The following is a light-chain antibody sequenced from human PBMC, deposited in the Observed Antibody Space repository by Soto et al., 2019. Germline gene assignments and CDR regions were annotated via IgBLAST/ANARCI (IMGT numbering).Light chain of an antibody. V-gene: IGLV3-21*04. CDR2: YDS. J-gene: IGLJ2*01. Sequence: SYELTQPPSVSVAPGKTARITCGGNNIGSKSGHGYQQKPGQARVLVIYYDSDRPSGIPERFSGSNSGNTATLTISRVEAGDEADYYCQVWDSSSDRDVVFGGGTKLTVL. CDR3: QVWDSSSDRDVV. CDR1: NIGSKS.